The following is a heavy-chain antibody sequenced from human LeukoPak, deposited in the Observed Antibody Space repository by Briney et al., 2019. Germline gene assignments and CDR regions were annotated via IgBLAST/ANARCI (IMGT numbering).Heavy chain of an antibody. J-gene: IGHJ6*03. Sequence: GASLKDSCMPPGYTFTSYDNNRGRETTGQGVEWMGWIILNGGNTGYAQKFQGRVTITRNTSISTAYMELSSLRSEDTAVYYCARVRSFSSSWYYYYYMDVWGKGTTVTVSS. CDR2: IILNGGNT. D-gene: IGHD6-13*01. CDR3: ARVRSFSSSWYYYYYMDV. CDR1: GYTFTSYD. V-gene: IGHV1-8*03.